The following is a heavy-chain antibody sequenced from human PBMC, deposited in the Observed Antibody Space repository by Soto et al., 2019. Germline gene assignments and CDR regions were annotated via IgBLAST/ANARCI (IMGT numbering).Heavy chain of an antibody. CDR3: ARVSEGGSYYGGLDY. V-gene: IGHV3-33*01. CDR1: GFTFSSYG. Sequence: QVQLVESGGGVVQPGRSLRLSCAASGFTFSSYGMHWVRQAPGKGLEWVAVIWYDGNIKYYADSVKGRFTISRDNSKNTLFLQMNSLRAEDTAGYYCARVSEGGSYYGGLDYWGQGTLVTVSS. D-gene: IGHD1-26*01. J-gene: IGHJ4*02. CDR2: IWYDGNIK.